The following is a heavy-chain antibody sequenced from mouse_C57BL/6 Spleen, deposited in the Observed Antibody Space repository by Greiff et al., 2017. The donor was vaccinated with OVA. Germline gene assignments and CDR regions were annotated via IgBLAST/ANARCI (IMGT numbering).Heavy chain of an antibody. CDR1: GYTFTDYE. CDR3: TRASYYYGSSSAWFAY. J-gene: IGHJ3*01. V-gene: IGHV1-15*01. D-gene: IGHD1-1*01. Sequence: QVQLKESGAELVRPGASVTLSCKASGYTFTDYEMHWVKQTPVHGLEWIGAIDPETGGTAYNQKFKGKAILTADKSSSTAYMELRSLTSEDSAVYYCTRASYYYGSSSAWFAYWGQGTLVTVSA. CDR2: IDPETGGT.